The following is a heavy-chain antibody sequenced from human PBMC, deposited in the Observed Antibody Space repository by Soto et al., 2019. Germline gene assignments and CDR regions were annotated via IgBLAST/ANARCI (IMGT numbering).Heavy chain of an antibody. CDR2: IYYSGST. CDR3: AREGGVDTAMAEIRRPMDV. V-gene: IGHV4-30-4*01. Sequence: PSETLSLTCTVSGGSISSGDYYWSWIRQPPGKGLEWIGYIYYSGSTYYNPSLKSRVTISVDTSKNQFSLKLSSVTAADTAVYYCAREGGVDTAMAEIRRPMDVWGQGTTVTVSS. CDR1: GGSISSGDYY. D-gene: IGHD5-18*01. J-gene: IGHJ6*02.